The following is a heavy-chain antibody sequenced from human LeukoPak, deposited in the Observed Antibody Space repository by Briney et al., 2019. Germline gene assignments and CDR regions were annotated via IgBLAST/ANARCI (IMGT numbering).Heavy chain of an antibody. CDR3: GLLGYYYGSGSHDFDY. D-gene: IGHD3-10*01. J-gene: IGHJ4*02. CDR1: GGTFSSYA. V-gene: IGHV1-69*13. CDR2: IIPIFGTA. Sequence: SVKVSCKASGGTFSSYAISWVRQAPGQGLEWMGGIIPIFGTANYAQKFQGRVTITADESTSTAYMELSSLRSEDTAVYYCGLLGYYYGSGSHDFDYWGQGTLVTVSS.